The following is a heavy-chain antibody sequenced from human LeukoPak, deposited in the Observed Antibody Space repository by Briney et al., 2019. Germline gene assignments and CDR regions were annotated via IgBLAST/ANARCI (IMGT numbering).Heavy chain of an antibody. D-gene: IGHD3-22*01. CDR1: GGPFSGYY. CDR3: ARATYYYDSSGYRGGYYFDY. J-gene: IGHJ4*02. V-gene: IGHV4-34*01. Sequence: KPSETLSLTCAYGGPFSGYYWSWIRQPPGKGLEWMGEINHSGSTNYNPSLKSRVTISVDTSKNQFSLKLSSVTAADTAVYYCARATYYYDSSGYRGGYYFDYWGQGTLVTVSS. CDR2: INHSGST.